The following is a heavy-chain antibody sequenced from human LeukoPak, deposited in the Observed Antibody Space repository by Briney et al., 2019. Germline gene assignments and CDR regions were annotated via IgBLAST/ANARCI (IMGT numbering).Heavy chain of an antibody. J-gene: IGHJ5*02. Sequence: SETLSLTCTVSGGSLSSYYWSWIRQPPGKGLEWIGYIYYSESTNYNPSLKSRVTISVDTSKNQCSLKLSSVTAADTAVYYCADLTVTTDRSWFDPWGQGTLVTVSS. V-gene: IGHV4-59*01. CDR1: GGSLSSYY. CDR2: IYYSEST. CDR3: ADLTVTTDRSWFDP. D-gene: IGHD4-17*01.